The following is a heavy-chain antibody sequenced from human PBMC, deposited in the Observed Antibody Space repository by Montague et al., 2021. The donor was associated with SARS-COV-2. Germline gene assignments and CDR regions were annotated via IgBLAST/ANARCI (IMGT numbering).Heavy chain of an antibody. V-gene: IGHV4-59*01. J-gene: IGHJ3*02. CDR2: IDYSGST. Sequence: SETLSLTCTVSGGSISSYYWSWIRQPPGKGLEWIGYIDYSGSTNYNPSLKSRATISVDTSKNQFSLKLSSVTAADTAVYYCARDRLNTIFGVVINDAFDIWGQGTMVTVSS. D-gene: IGHD3-3*01. CDR1: GGSISSYY. CDR3: ARDRLNTIFGVVINDAFDI.